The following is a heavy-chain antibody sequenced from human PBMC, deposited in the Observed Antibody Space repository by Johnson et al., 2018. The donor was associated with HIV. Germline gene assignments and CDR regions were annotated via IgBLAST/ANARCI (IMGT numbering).Heavy chain of an antibody. CDR3: ARGIMITFGGVIPNDAFDI. V-gene: IGHV3-7*03. D-gene: IGHD3-16*02. J-gene: IGHJ3*02. CDR1: GFTFSSYW. Sequence: VQLVESGGGLVQPGGSLRLSCAASGFTFSSYWMSWVRQAPGKGLEWVANIKQDGSEKYYVASVKGRFTISRDNARNSLFLQMNSLRAEDTALYYCARGIMITFGGVIPNDAFDIWGQGTMVTVSS. CDR2: IKQDGSEK.